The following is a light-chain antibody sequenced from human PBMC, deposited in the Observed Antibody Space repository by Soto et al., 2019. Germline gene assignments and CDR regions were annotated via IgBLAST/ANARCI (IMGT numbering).Light chain of an antibody. CDR1: QNIFSY. V-gene: IGKV1-39*01. Sequence: DIQMTQSPSSLSASVGDRVTITCRASQNIFSYLAWYQHTPGKAPKLLVYSESTLQTGVPARFRGSGFGTEFTLTITGLQPEDFGTYYCQQSYSRPLTLGPGTRLEIK. CDR2: SES. J-gene: IGKJ5*01. CDR3: QQSYSRPLT.